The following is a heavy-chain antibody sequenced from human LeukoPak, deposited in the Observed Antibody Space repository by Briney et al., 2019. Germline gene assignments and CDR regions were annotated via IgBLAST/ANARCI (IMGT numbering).Heavy chain of an antibody. Sequence: SETLSLTCTVSSGSISSSSYYWGWIRQPPGKGLEWIGSIYYSASTYYNPSLKSRVTISVDTSKNQFSLKLSSVTAADTAVYYCARSDGYGLVGIWGQGTMVTVSS. CDR1: SGSISSSSYY. CDR2: IYYSAST. CDR3: ARSDGYGLVGI. V-gene: IGHV4-39*07. J-gene: IGHJ3*02. D-gene: IGHD3-10*01.